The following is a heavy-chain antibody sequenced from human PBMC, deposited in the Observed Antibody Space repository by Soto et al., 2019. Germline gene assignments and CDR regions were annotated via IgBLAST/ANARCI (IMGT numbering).Heavy chain of an antibody. CDR1: GFTFRDHY. Sequence: QVQLAASVGGLVKPGGSLRLSCVASGFTFRDHYMTWIRHAPGKGLEWISYISGSGLTIHYADSLKGRFTTSRDSTNTPAFRLMTRLRAPYTGLYYSARVIIIAYEDHDYMDVWCNGITVRFSS. V-gene: IGHV3-11*01. J-gene: IGHJ6*03. CDR3: ARVIIIAYEDHDYMDV. D-gene: IGHD3-9*01. CDR2: ISGSGLTI.